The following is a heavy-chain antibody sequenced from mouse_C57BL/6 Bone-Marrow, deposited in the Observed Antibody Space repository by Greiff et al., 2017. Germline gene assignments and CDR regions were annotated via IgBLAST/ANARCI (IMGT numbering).Heavy chain of an antibody. J-gene: IGHJ4*01. Sequence: EVMLVESGEGLVKPGGSLKLSCAASGFTFSSYAMSWVRQTPEKRLEWVAYISSGGDYIYYADTVKGRFTISRDNARNTLYLQMSSLKSEDTAMYYCTRENYYGSSSLYAMDYWGQGTSVTVSS. D-gene: IGHD1-1*01. CDR2: ISSGGDYI. CDR1: GFTFSSYA. CDR3: TRENYYGSSSLYAMDY. V-gene: IGHV5-9-1*02.